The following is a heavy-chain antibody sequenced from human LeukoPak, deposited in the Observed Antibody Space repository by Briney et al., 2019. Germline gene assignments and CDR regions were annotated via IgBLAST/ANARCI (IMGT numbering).Heavy chain of an antibody. CDR2: IKEDGSRK. CDR3: TGSPNAGDLDY. CDR1: GFTFSSFW. J-gene: IGHJ4*02. D-gene: IGHD2-21*02. V-gene: IGHV3-7*03. Sequence: GGSLRLSCAASGFTFSSFWMSWVRQTPGKGLEWVANIKEDGSRKHYTGSVRGRFTISRDNDKNSLYLEMNSLRAEDTAVYYCTGSPNAGDLDYWGQGTLVTVSS.